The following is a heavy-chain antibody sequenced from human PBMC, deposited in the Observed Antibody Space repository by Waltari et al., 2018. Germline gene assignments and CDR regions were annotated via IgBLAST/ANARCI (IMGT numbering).Heavy chain of an antibody. V-gene: IGHV1-69*04. Sequence: QVQLVQSGAEVKKPGSSVKVSCKASGGTFSSYAISWVRQAPGQGLEWMGGIIPILGIANYAQKCQGRVTITADESTSTAYMELSSLRSEDTAVYYCARAGGIAAADDVYYFDYWGQGTLVTVSS. CDR3: ARAGGIAAADDVYYFDY. J-gene: IGHJ4*02. CDR2: IIPILGIA. CDR1: GGTFSSYA. D-gene: IGHD6-13*01.